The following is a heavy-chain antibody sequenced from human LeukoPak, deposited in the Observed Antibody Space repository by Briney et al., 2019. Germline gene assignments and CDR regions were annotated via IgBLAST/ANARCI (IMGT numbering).Heavy chain of an antibody. V-gene: IGHV4-59*01. D-gene: IGHD6-19*01. J-gene: IGHJ6*02. CDR1: GGSISSYY. CDR2: IYYSGST. CDR3: ATQATQWLGPPYYYYYGMDV. Sequence: SETLSFTCTVSGGSISSYYWSWIRQPPGKGLEWIGYIYYSGSTNYNPSLKSRVTISVDTSKNQFSLKLSSVTAADTAVYYCATQATQWLGPPYYYYYGMDVWGQGTTVTVSS.